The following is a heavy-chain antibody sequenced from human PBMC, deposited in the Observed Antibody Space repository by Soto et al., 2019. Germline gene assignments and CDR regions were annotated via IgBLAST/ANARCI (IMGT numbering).Heavy chain of an antibody. CDR3: ARAPRLRYSAPDY. Sequence: ASVKVSCKASGYTFTGYYMHWVRQAPGQGLEWMGWINPNSGGTNYAQKFQGRVTMTRDTSISTAYMELSRLRSDGTAVYYCARAPRLRYSAPDYWGQGTLVTVSS. J-gene: IGHJ4*02. CDR2: INPNSGGT. CDR1: GYTFTGYY. V-gene: IGHV1-2*02. D-gene: IGHD3-9*01.